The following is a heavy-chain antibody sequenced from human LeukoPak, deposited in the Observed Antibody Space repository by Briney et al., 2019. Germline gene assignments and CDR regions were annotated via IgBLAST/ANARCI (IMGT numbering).Heavy chain of an antibody. CDR3: AKDRIIISFGDVSKH. CDR2: INGGGDAT. V-gene: IGHV3-23*01. CDR1: GFTFNNNA. J-gene: IGHJ1*01. Sequence: PGGSLRLSCATCGFTFNNNAMSWVRQGPGKGLEWVSAINGGGDATEYADSVKGRFTISRDNSKDTLYLQMNNLRVDDTAVYYCAKDRIIISFGDVSKHWGQGTLVTVSS. D-gene: IGHD3-10*01.